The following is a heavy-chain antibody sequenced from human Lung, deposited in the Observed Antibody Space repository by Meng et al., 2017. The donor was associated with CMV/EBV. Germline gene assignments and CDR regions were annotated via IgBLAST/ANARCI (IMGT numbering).Heavy chain of an antibody. CDR2: SRSDDTKR. J-gene: IGHJ4*02. CDR1: GFAFSTYW. Sequence: SGFAFSTYWMRWVRQAQGKGLGWISLSRSDDTKRNYADSVKSRFTISRDNAKNTVFLHLDSLTADDTALYYCARGAWSSAPVDTEFDYWGQGTLVTVSS. CDR3: ARGAWSSAPVDTEFDY. D-gene: IGHD3-10*01. V-gene: IGHV3-74*01.